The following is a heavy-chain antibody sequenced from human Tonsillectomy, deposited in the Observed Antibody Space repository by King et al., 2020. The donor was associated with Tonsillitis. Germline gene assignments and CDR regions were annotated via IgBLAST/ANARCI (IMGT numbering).Heavy chain of an antibody. Sequence: VQLVESGGGVAQPGRSLRLSCAASGFTFNNYDMHWVRQAPGKGLEWVAVISYDESNKYYADSVKGRFTISRDNSKNTLYLQMNSLSAEDTAVYYCAKDLGDFYDSSGYFDYWGQGTLVPVSS. CDR1: GFTFNNYD. D-gene: IGHD3-22*01. J-gene: IGHJ4*02. CDR3: AKDLGDFYDSSGYFDY. V-gene: IGHV3-30*18. CDR2: ISYDESNK.